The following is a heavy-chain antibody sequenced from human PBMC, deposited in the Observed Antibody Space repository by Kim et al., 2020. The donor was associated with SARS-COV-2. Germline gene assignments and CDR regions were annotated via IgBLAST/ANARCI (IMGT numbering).Heavy chain of an antibody. Sequence: SVKVSCKASGGTFSSYAISWVRQAPGQGLEWMGGIIPIFGTANYAQKFQGRVTITADKSTSTAYMELSSLRSEDTAVYYCARDRGSMVRGVPDWFDPWGQGTLVTVSS. CDR2: IIPIFGTA. CDR3: ARDRGSMVRGVPDWFDP. J-gene: IGHJ5*02. CDR1: GGTFSSYA. D-gene: IGHD3-10*01. V-gene: IGHV1-69*06.